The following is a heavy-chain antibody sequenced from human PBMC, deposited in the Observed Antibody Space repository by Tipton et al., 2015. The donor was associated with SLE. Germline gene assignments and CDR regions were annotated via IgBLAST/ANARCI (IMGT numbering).Heavy chain of an antibody. CDR2: IYPGDSDA. CDR1: GYTFTSNW. D-gene: IGHD1-26*01. V-gene: IGHV5-51*01. J-gene: IGHJ4*02. Sequence: QLVKSGAEVKKPGESLKISCKGSGYTFTSNWIGWVRQMPGKGLEWMGIIYPGDSDARYSPSFQGQVTISADRSINTAYLQWSSLKASDTAIYYCARGSQGGSYSFDYWGQGTLVTVPS. CDR3: ARGSQGGSYSFDY.